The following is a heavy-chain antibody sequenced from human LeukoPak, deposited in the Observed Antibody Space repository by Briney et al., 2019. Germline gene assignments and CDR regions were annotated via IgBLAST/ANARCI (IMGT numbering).Heavy chain of an antibody. CDR1: GFTFDDYA. V-gene: IGHV3-43*02. CDR3: AKDIRLNIVVVTAIDPYYYYYYGMDV. D-gene: IGHD2-21*02. J-gene: IGHJ6*02. Sequence: PGGSLRLSCAASGFTFDDYAMHWVRQAPGKGLEWVSLISGDGGSTYYADSVKGRFTISRDNSKNSLYLQMNSLRTEDTALYYCAKDIRLNIVVVTAIDPYYYYYYGMDVWGQGTTVTVSS. CDR2: ISGDGGST.